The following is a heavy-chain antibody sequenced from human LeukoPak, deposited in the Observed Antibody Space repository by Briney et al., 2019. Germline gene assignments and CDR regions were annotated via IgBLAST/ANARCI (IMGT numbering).Heavy chain of an antibody. CDR3: ARAGYIYGLTYYYYMDV. D-gene: IGHD5-18*01. Sequence: SVKVSCKASGGTFSSYAISWVRLAPGQGLEWMGGIIPIFGTANYAQKFQGRVTITTDESTSTAYMELSSLRSEDTAVYYCARAGYIYGLTYYYYMDVWGKGTTVTVSS. CDR1: GGTFSSYA. V-gene: IGHV1-69*05. CDR2: IIPIFGTA. J-gene: IGHJ6*03.